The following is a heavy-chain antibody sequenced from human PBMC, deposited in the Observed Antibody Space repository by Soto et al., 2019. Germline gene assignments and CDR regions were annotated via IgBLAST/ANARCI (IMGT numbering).Heavy chain of an antibody. CDR3: ARAVELPADFDC. V-gene: IGHV1-3*01. J-gene: IGHJ4*02. D-gene: IGHD1-7*01. CDR1: GYTFTGYA. CDR2: INAGNGNT. Sequence: ASVKVSCKASGYTFTGYAMHWVRQAPGQRLEWMGWINAGNGNTKYSQKFQGRVTITRDTSASTAYMELSSLRSEDTAVYYCARAVELPADFDCWGQGTLVTVSS.